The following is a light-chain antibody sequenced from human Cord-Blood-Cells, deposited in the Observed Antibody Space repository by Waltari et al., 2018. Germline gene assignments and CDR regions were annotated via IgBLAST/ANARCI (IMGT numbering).Light chain of an antibody. J-gene: IGKJ2*01. V-gene: IGKV1-39*01. CDR1: HSISSY. CDR3: EQSYSTPYT. CDR2: AAS. Sequence: DIEMTQSPFSLSASVGDSITITCRVSHSISSYLNWYQQKPVKAPKLLIYAASSLQSGVPSRFSGGGSGTDFTLTIRSLQPGDFTTYYCEQSYSTPYTFGQGTKLEMK.